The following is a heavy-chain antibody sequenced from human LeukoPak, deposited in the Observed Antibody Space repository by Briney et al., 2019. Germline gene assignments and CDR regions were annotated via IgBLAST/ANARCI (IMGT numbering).Heavy chain of an antibody. CDR3: AKSIAVAGLGGGRIFDY. J-gene: IGHJ4*02. Sequence: PGGSLRLSCAASGFTFSSYSMNWVRQAPGKGLEWVSYISSSSSTIYYADSVKGRFTISRDNAKNSLYLQMNSLRAEDTAVYYCAKSIAVAGLGGGRIFDYWGQGTLVTVSS. CDR2: ISSSSSTI. D-gene: IGHD6-19*01. CDR1: GFTFSSYS. V-gene: IGHV3-48*01.